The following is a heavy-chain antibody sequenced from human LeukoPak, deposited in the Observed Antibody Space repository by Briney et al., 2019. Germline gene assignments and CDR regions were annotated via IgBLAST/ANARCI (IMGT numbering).Heavy chain of an antibody. CDR1: VFIFSSYA. D-gene: IGHD3-22*01. CDR3: ARGSGYLETFDY. V-gene: IGHV3-30*01. CDR2: ISYDGSNK. J-gene: IGHJ4*02. Sequence: PGGSLRLSSAASVFIFSSYAMHRVPHAPGKGLEWVAVISYDGSNKYYADSVKGRFTISRDNSRNTLYLQMNSLRAEDTAVYYCARGSGYLETFDYWGQAALLSVCS.